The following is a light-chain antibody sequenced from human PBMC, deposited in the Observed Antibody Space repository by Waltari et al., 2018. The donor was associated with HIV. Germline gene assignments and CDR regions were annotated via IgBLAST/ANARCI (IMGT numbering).Light chain of an antibody. CDR3: AAWDDSLNGVV. V-gene: IGLV1-44*01. Sequence: QSVLTQPPSASGTPGQGVTISCSGSTSNIGQNTVNWYQQFPGTAPKLRIYSNDQRPSGVPDRFSGSKSGTSASLAISGLQSEDDTDYYCAAWDDSLNGVVFGGGTTLTVL. J-gene: IGLJ2*01. CDR2: SND. CDR1: TSNIGQNT.